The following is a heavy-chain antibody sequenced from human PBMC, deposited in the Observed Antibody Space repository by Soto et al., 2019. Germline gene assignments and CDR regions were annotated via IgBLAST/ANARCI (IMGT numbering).Heavy chain of an antibody. V-gene: IGHV1-18*01. CDR2: ISAYNGNT. D-gene: IGHD4-17*01. CDR1: GYTLSRHG. Sequence: GGSVKVSCKASGYTLSRHGIRWGRQGPGQGLEWMGWISAYNGNTNYAQKLQGRVTMTTDTSTSTAYMELRSLRSDDTAVYYCAREGGTSVTTYYFDYWGQGTLVTVSS. CDR3: AREGGTSVTTYYFDY. J-gene: IGHJ4*02.